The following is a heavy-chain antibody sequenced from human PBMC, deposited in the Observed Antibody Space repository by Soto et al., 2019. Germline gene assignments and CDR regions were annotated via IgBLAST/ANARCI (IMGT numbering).Heavy chain of an antibody. J-gene: IGHJ4*02. CDR2: ISWNSGSI. V-gene: IGHV3-9*01. D-gene: IGHD4-17*01. Sequence: EVQLVESGGGPVQPGMTLRLSCAASGFSFEDYGMHWVRQGPGKGLEWVAGISWNSGSIGYAGSVKGRFTISRDNAKNSLYLQMSGLRPEDTALYHYAKDIGAVTRRGFDHWGQGTLVTVSS. CDR3: AKDIGAVTRRGFDH. CDR1: GFSFEDYG.